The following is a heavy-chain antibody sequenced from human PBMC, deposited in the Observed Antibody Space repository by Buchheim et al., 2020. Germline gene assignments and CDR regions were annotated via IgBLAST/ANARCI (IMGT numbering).Heavy chain of an antibody. Sequence: QVQLQESGPGLVKPSQTLSLTCTVSGGSISSGNFYWSWLRQPPGKGLECIACISSTGSTTYYNPSLKSRLTISVDTSKNQFSLGLTSVTAADTAMYYCARDVGYGSGTKFAFDQWGQGIL. D-gene: IGHD3-10*01. CDR3: ARDVGYGSGTKFAFDQ. V-gene: IGHV4-30-4*01. CDR2: ISSTGSTT. CDR1: GGSISSGNFY. J-gene: IGHJ4*02.